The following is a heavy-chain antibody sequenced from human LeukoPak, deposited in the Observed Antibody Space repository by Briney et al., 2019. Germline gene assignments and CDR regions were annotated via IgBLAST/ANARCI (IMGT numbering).Heavy chain of an antibody. CDR2: IYHSGST. Sequence: SETLSLTCTVSGYSISSGYYWGWIRQPPGKGLEWIGSIYHSGSTYYNPSLKSRVTISVDTSKNQFSLKLSSVTAADTAVYYCARDSSRFGKLLLNYWGQGTLVTVSS. V-gene: IGHV4-38-2*02. D-gene: IGHD2-15*01. CDR3: ARDSSRFGKLLLNY. J-gene: IGHJ4*02. CDR1: GYSISSGYY.